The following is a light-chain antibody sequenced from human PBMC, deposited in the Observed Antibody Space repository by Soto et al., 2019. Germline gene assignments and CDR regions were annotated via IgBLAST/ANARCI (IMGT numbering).Light chain of an antibody. CDR2: LGS. Sequence: DLVMTQSPLSLPVTPGEPASISCRSSQSLLHSNGYNYLDWYLQKPGQSPQLLIYLGSNRASGVPDRFSGSGSGTDFTLKISRGEAEDVGVYYCMQALQTPCTFGQGTKLEIK. CDR3: MQALQTPCT. J-gene: IGKJ2*02. CDR1: QSLLHSNGYNY. V-gene: IGKV2-28*01.